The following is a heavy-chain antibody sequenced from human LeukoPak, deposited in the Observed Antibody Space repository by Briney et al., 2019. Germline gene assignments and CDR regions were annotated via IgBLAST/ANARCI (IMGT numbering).Heavy chain of an antibody. Sequence: SETLSLTCTVSGGSISSYYWSWIRQSPGKGLEWIGYIYYTGTSYNPSLKSRVTISADTSKNQFSLKLISVTAADTAVYYCASRPESRYYDSSGYWGQGTLVTVSS. CDR3: ASRPESRYYDSSGY. CDR2: IYYTGT. J-gene: IGHJ4*02. D-gene: IGHD3-22*01. CDR1: GGSISSYY. V-gene: IGHV4-59*01.